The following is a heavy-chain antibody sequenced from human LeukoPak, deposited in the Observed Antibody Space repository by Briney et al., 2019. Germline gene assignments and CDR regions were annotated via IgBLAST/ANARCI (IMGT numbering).Heavy chain of an antibody. J-gene: IGHJ5*02. CDR2: ISGSGGST. CDR1: GFTFSSYA. Sequence: PGGSLRLSCAASGFTFSSYAMSWVRQAPGKGLEWVSAISGSGGSTYYADSVKGRFTISGDNSKNTLYLQMNSLRAEDTAVYYCAKILARPTYYDFWSGSEKFDPWGQGTLVTVSS. D-gene: IGHD3-3*01. V-gene: IGHV3-23*01. CDR3: AKILARPTYYDFWSGSEKFDP.